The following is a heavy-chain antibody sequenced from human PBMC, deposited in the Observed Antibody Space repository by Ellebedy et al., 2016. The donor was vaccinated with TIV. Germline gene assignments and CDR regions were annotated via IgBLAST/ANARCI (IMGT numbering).Heavy chain of an antibody. D-gene: IGHD4-11*01. CDR2: INHRGST. J-gene: IGHJ2*01. CDR1: GGSFSGYS. CDR3: ARGNYQDVDLDHWYLDL. V-gene: IGHV4-34*01. Sequence: SQTLSLTCAFYGGSFSGYSWNWIRQPPGKGLEWIGEINHRGSTSYNPSLRSRVTISIDPSNHQFSLGLTSVTAADTAVYYCARGNYQDVDLDHWYLDLWGRGTLVTVSS.